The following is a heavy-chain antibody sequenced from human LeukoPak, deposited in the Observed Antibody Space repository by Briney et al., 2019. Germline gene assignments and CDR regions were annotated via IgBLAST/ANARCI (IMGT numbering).Heavy chain of an antibody. CDR3: ATAVTTAGSFDY. CDR1: GYTLTELS. Sequence: ASVKVSCKVSGYTLTELSMHWVRQAPGKGLEWMGGFDPEDGETIYAQKLQGRVTMTEDTSTDTAYMELSSLRSEDTAMYYCATAVTTAGSFDYWGQGTLVTVSS. V-gene: IGHV1-24*01. J-gene: IGHJ4*02. D-gene: IGHD4-11*01. CDR2: FDPEDGET.